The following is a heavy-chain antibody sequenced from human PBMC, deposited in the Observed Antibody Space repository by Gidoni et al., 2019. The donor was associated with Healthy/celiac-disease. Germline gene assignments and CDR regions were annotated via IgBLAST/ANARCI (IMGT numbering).Heavy chain of an antibody. D-gene: IGHD3-10*01. J-gene: IGHJ6*02. CDR3: AKDRYSGGSGYYYYYGMDV. CDR1: GFPFDAYA. V-gene: IGHV3-9*01. Sequence: EVQLVESGGGLVQPGRSLRLSCAASGFPFDAYAMHWVRQAPGKGLEWVSGISWNSGSIGYADSVKGRFTISRDNAKNSLYLQMNSLRAEGTALYYCAKDRYSGGSGYYYYYGMDVWGQGTTVTVSS. CDR2: ISWNSGSI.